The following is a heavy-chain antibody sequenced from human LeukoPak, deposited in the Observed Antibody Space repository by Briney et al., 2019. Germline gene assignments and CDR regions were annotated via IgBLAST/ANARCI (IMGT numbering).Heavy chain of an antibody. J-gene: IGHJ4*02. CDR2: ISSSGSTI. V-gene: IGHV3-11*01. CDR1: GFTFSDYY. Sequence: PGGSLRLSCAASGFTFSDYYMSWIRQAPGKGLEWVSYISSSGSTIDYADSVKGRFTISRDSAKNSLYLQMNSLRAEDTAAYYCARSIPAGNRRWGQGTLVTVSS. D-gene: IGHD2-2*01. CDR3: ARSIPAGNRR.